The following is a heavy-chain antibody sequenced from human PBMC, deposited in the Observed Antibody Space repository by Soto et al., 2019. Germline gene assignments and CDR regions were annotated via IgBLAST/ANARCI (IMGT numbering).Heavy chain of an antibody. Sequence: PSETLSLTCTVSGGSISSSSYYWGWIRQPPGKGLEWIGSIYYSGSTYYNPSLKSRVTISVDTSKNQFSLKLSSVTAADTAVYYCASPYCTNGVCYTVGFDYWGQGTLVTVSS. CDR1: GGSISSSSYY. CDR2: IYYSGST. V-gene: IGHV4-39*01. CDR3: ASPYCTNGVCYTVGFDY. D-gene: IGHD2-8*01. J-gene: IGHJ4*02.